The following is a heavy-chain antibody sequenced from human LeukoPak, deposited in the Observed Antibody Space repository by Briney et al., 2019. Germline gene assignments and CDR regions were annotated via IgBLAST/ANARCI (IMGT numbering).Heavy chain of an antibody. CDR2: IKSKTDGGTT. Sequence: GGSLRLSCAASGFTFSSYAMSWVRQAPGKGLEWVGRIKSKTDGGTTDYAAPVKGRFTISRDDSKNTLYLQMNSLKTEDTAVYYCTTEDIVVVPAALYYWGQGTLVTVSS. D-gene: IGHD2-2*01. CDR3: TTEDIVVVPAALYY. V-gene: IGHV3-15*01. CDR1: GFTFSSYA. J-gene: IGHJ4*02.